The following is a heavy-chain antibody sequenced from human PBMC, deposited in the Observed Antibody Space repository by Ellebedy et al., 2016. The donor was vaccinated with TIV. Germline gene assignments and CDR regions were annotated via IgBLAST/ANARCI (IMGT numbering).Heavy chain of an antibody. D-gene: IGHD3-3*01. CDR1: GFTFSSYS. V-gene: IGHV3-21*01. J-gene: IGHJ5*02. CDR2: ISSSSSYI. CDR3: VGFGVFNL. Sequence: GESLKISCAASGFTFSSYSMNWVRQAPGKGLEWVSSISSSSSYIYYADSVKGRFTISRDNAKNSLYLQMNSLRAEDTAVYYCVGFGVFNLWGQGAPVTVSS.